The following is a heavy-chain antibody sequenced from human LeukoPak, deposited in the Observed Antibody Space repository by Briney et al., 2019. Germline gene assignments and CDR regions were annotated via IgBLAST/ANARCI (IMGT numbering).Heavy chain of an antibody. CDR2: INPNSGGT. D-gene: IGHD6-13*01. CDR3: ARDSPPSYSSSWYWFDP. CDR1: GYTFTGYY. Sequence: ASVKVSCKASGYTFTGYYMHWVRQAPGQGLEWMGWINPNSGGTNYAQKLQGRVTMTRDTSISTAYMELSRLRSDDTAVYYCARDSPPSYSSSWYWFDPWGQGTLVTVSS. V-gene: IGHV1-2*02. J-gene: IGHJ5*02.